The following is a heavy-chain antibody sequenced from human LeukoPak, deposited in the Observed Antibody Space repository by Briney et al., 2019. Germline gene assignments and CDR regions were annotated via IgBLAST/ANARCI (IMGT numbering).Heavy chain of an antibody. CDR1: GFTFSSYA. V-gene: IGHV3-23*01. CDR2: ISGSGGST. CDR3: AKTSSSWYSDIGNWFDP. J-gene: IGHJ5*02. Sequence: GGCLRLSWAASGFTFSSYAMSWVRQAPGKGLEWVSAISGSGGSTYYADSVKGRFTISRDNSKNTLYLQMNSLRAEDTAVYYCAKTSSSWYSDIGNWFDPWGQGTLVTVSS. D-gene: IGHD6-13*01.